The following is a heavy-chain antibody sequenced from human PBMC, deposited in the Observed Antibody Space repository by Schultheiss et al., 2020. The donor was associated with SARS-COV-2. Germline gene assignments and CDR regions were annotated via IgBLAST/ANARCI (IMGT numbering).Heavy chain of an antibody. CDR1: GYTFTSYY. V-gene: IGHV1-69*13. CDR2: IIPIFGTA. Sequence: SVKVSCKASGYTFTSYYIHWVRQAPGQGLEWMGGIIPIFGTANYAQKFQGRVTITADESTSTAYMELRSLRSDDTAVYYCARDQPTYYYDSSGPDSDAFDIWGQGTMVTVSS. CDR3: ARDQPTYYYDSSGPDSDAFDI. J-gene: IGHJ3*02. D-gene: IGHD3-22*01.